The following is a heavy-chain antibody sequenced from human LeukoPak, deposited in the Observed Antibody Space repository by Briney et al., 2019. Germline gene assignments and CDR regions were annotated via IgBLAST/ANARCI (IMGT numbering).Heavy chain of an antibody. CDR3: ARTGKYCSSTRCYYFDY. J-gene: IGHJ4*02. V-gene: IGHV4-59*01. CDR2: IYYSGST. Sequence: SETLSLTCTVSDDSINNYYWSWIRQSPGKGLEWLGYIYYSGSTNYNPSLRSRVTISVDTTKHQISLKLSSVTAADTAVYYCARTGKYCSSTRCYYFDYWGRGTLVTVSS. D-gene: IGHD2-2*01. CDR1: DDSINNYY.